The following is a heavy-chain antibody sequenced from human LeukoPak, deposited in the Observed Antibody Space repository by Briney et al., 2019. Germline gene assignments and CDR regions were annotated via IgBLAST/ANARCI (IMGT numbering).Heavy chain of an antibody. CDR1: GYAFTTYD. CDR3: ARGRGSGHKENWFDP. CDR2: MNPNSGNT. Sequence: ASVKVSCKASGYAFTTYDINWVRQATGRGPEWMGWMNPNSGNTGYTQNFQGRVTMTRNTSISTAYMELSSLKSEDTAVYYCARGRGSGHKENWFDPWGQGTLVTVSS. J-gene: IGHJ5*02. D-gene: IGHD6-19*01. V-gene: IGHV1-8*01.